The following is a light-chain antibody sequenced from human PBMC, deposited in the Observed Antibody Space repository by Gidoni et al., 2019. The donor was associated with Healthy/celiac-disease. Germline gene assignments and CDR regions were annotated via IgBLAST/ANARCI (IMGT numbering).Light chain of an antibody. V-gene: IGKV3-20*01. J-gene: IGKJ4*01. CDR2: GAS. Sequence: EIVLTHSPGTLSLSPGERATLSCRASQSVSSSYLSWYQQKPGQAPRLLIYGASSRATGIPDRFSSSGSGTDFTLTISRLEPEDFAVYYCQQYGSSPQTFGGGTKVEIK. CDR3: QQYGSSPQT. CDR1: QSVSSSY.